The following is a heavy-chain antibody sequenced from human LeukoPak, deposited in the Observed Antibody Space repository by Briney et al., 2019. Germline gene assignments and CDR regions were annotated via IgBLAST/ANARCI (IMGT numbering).Heavy chain of an antibody. V-gene: IGHV3-30*03. Sequence: GGSLRLSCAASGFTFRNYVIHWVRQAPGKGPEWVAVTSSDLKANYYADSVKGRITISRDNSRNTLYLQMKSLRPEDTAIYYCAREAYXDSXSXXTFYFDSWGQGTLVTVSS. CDR1: GFTFRNYV. D-gene: IGHD3-10*01. J-gene: IGHJ4*02. CDR2: TSSDLKAN. CDR3: AREAYXDSXSXXTFYFDS.